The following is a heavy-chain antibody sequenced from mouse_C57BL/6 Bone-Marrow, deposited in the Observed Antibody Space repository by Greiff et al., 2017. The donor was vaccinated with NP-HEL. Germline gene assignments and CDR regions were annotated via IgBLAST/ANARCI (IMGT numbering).Heavy chain of an antibody. CDR2: IYPGDGDT. Sequence: QVQLQQSGPELVKPGASVKISCKASGYAFSSSWMNWVKQRPGKGLEWIGRIYPGDGDTNYNGKFKGKATLTADKSSSTAYMQLSSLTSEDSAVYFCARALYYGSRGGFAYWGQGTLVTVSA. CDR3: ARALYYGSRGGFAY. V-gene: IGHV1-82*01. CDR1: GYAFSSSW. J-gene: IGHJ3*01. D-gene: IGHD1-1*01.